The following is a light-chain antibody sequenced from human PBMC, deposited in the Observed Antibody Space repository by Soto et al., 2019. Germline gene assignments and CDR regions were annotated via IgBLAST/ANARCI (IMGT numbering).Light chain of an antibody. Sequence: EIVMTQSPATLSVSPGEGATLSCRASQSVSSNLAWYQQKPGQAPRLLIYAASTRATGIPARFSGSGSGTEFTLTISSLQSEFFSFYYCKKYKNCPPLPLCGGTKSDIK. CDR1: QSVSSN. CDR3: KKYKNCPPLP. J-gene: IGKJ4*01. CDR2: AAS. V-gene: IGKV3-15*01.